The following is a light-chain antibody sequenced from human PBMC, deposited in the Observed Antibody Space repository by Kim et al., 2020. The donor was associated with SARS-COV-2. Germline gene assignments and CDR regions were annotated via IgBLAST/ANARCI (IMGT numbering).Light chain of an antibody. J-gene: IGLJ1*01. CDR1: RPNIGTNT. V-gene: IGLV1-44*01. Sequence: GQRVTISCSGGRPNIGTNTASWYHHFPGAAPKLLIFGNDLRPSGVPDRFSGSKSDTSASLAISGLRSEDEADYYCATWDDSLKTYVFGTGTKVTVL. CDR2: GND. CDR3: ATWDDSLKTYV.